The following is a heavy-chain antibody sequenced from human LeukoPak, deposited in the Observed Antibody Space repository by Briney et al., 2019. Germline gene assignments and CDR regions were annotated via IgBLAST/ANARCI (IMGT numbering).Heavy chain of an antibody. D-gene: IGHD3-3*01. CDR2: ISGSGGST. CDR1: GFTFSGYA. Sequence: GGSLRLSCAASGFTFSGYAMSWVRQAPGKGLEWVSGISGSGGSTYYADFVKGRFTISRDNSKNTLYLQMNSLRAEDTAVYYCAREGYDFWSGYRNYFDYWGQGTLVTVSS. J-gene: IGHJ4*02. CDR3: AREGYDFWSGYRNYFDY. V-gene: IGHV3-23*01.